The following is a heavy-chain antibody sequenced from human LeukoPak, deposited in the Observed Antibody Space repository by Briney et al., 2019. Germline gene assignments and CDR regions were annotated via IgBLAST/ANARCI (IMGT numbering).Heavy chain of an antibody. D-gene: IGHD6-19*01. CDR1: GFTFSSYG. CDR3: AKRSAESSGYFDY. J-gene: IGHJ4*02. Sequence: GGSLRLSCAASGFTFSSYGMSWVRQAPGKGLEWVSAISGTGGSTYYADSVKGRFTISRDNSKNTLYLQMNSLRAEDTGVYYCAKRSAESSGYFDYWGQGTLVTVSS. CDR2: ISGTGGST. V-gene: IGHV3-23*01.